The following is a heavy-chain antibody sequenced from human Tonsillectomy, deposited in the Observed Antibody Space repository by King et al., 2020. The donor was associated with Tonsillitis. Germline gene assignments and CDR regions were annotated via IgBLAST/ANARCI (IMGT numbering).Heavy chain of an antibody. D-gene: IGHD2-15*01. CDR1: GGSFSGYY. CDR3: ARGGGDRGYCSGGSCYTDY. J-gene: IGHJ4*02. V-gene: IGHV4-34*01. CDR2: INHSGST. Sequence: VQLQQWGAGLLKPSETLSLTCAVYGGSFSGYYWSWIRQPPGKGLEWIGEINHSGSTNYNPSLKSRVTISVDTYKNQFSLKLSSVTAADTAVYYCARGGGDRGYCSGGSCYTDYWGQGTLVTVSS.